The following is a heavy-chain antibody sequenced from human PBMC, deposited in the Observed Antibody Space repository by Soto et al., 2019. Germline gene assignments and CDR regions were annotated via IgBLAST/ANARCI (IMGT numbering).Heavy chain of an antibody. Sequence: GGSLRLSCAASGFTFSSYAMHWVRQAPGKGLEWVAVISYDGSNKYYADSVKGRFTISRDNSKNTLYLQMNSLRAEDTAVYYCARVRDPTGLYLNWYFDLWGRGTLVTVSS. CDR2: ISYDGSNK. CDR1: GFTFSSYA. D-gene: IGHD1-1*01. J-gene: IGHJ2*01. V-gene: IGHV3-30*04. CDR3: ARVRDPTGLYLNWYFDL.